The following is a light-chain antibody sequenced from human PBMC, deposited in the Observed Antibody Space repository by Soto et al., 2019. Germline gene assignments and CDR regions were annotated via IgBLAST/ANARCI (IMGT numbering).Light chain of an antibody. CDR2: AAS. V-gene: IGKV1-39*01. Sequence: DIQMTQSPSSLSASVGDRVTITCRASQSISSYLNWYQQKPGKAPKLLIYAASSLQSGVPSRFSGSGSGTDFTLTISSLQPEDFATYYCQRSYRTPCTFGQGTKLEIK. CDR1: QSISSY. CDR3: QRSYRTPCT. J-gene: IGKJ2*02.